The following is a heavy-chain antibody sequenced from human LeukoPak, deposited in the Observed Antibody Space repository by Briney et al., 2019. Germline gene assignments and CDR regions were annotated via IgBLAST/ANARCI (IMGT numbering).Heavy chain of an antibody. CDR3: AKWGDYDVLTGYYDPDY. CDR1: GFPLSNYA. D-gene: IGHD3-9*01. J-gene: IGHJ4*02. CDR2: ITCSGGIT. V-gene: IGHV3-23*01. Sequence: GGSLRLSCVASGFPLSNYAMSWVRQAPGKGLEWVSAITCSGGITYYAHSVKGRFTISRDNSKNTLCLQMNSLRAEDTAVYYGAKWGDYDVLTGYYDPDYWGQGTLVTVSS.